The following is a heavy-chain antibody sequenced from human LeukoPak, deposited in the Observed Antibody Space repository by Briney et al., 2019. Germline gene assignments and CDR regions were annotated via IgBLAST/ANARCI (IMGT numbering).Heavy chain of an antibody. V-gene: IGHV4-59*01. CDR3: ARTSNFPANYYYMDV. CDR2: IYYSGST. CDR1: GGSISGYY. Sequence: SETLSLTCTVSGGSISGYYWNWVRQPPGKGLEWIGYIYYSGSTNYNPSLKSRVTISVDTSKNQFSQKLRSVTAADTAVYYCARTSNFPANYYYMDVWGKGTTVTVSS. D-gene: IGHD2-2*01. J-gene: IGHJ6*03.